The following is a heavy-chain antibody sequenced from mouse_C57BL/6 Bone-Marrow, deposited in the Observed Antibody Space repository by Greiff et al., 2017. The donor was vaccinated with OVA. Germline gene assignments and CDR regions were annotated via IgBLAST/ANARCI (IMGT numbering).Heavy chain of an antibody. CDR3: ARRGGTGTWYYFDY. D-gene: IGHD4-1*01. V-gene: IGHV1-69*01. CDR2: IDPSDSYT. CDR1: GYTFTSYW. J-gene: IGHJ2*01. Sequence: QVQLQQPGAELVMPGASVKLSCKASGYTFTSYWMHWVKQRPGQGLEWIGEIDPSDSYTNSNQKFKGKSTLTVDKSSSTAYMQLSSLTSEDSAVYYCARRGGTGTWYYFDYWGQGTTLTVSS.